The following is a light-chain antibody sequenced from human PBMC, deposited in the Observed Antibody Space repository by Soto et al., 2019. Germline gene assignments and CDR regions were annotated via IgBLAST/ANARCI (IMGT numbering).Light chain of an antibody. V-gene: IGLV2-14*01. Sequence: QSVLTQPASVSGAPGPSITISCTGTSSDGGGFNYVSWFQQHPGEAPKLTIYEVTNRPSGVPSGFSGSRSGNTASLTISGLQAEDEADYYCSSYTSSSTFVFGTGTKVTVL. CDR2: EVT. CDR3: SSYTSSSTFV. J-gene: IGLJ1*01. CDR1: SSDGGGFNY.